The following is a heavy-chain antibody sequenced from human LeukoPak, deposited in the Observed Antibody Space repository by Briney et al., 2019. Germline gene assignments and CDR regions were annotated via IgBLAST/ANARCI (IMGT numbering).Heavy chain of an antibody. J-gene: IGHJ4*02. V-gene: IGHV4-31*03. CDR1: GGSISSGGYY. Sequence: SETLSLTCTVSGGSISSGGYYWSWLRPHPGKGVAWIGYIYYSGSTYDNPSLKSRVTISVDTSKTQFSLKLSSVTAADTAVYYCASGRGPTYYYDSSGYYSWGQGTLVTVSS. CDR2: IYYSGST. D-gene: IGHD3-22*01. CDR3: ASGRGPTYYYDSSGYYS.